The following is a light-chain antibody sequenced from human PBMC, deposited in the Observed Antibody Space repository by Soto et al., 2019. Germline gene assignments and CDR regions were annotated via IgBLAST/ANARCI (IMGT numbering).Light chain of an antibody. V-gene: IGKV1-39*01. CDR3: QQGYSSRWT. J-gene: IGKJ1*01. CDR2: ATS. Sequence: DIQMTQSPSSLSASVGDRVTITCRASQNIRSYLNWYQQKPGKAPQLLIYATSSLQTGVPSRFSASGSWTDFSLVISDLQPEDSATYYCQQGYSSRWTSGRGTKVEI. CDR1: QNIRSY.